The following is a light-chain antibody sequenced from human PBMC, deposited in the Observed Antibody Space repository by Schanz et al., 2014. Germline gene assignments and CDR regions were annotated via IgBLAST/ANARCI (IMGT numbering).Light chain of an antibody. CDR1: SSDVSASNY. CDR2: DVS. CDR3: SSYTSSSTLV. V-gene: IGLV2-14*03. J-gene: IGLJ3*02. Sequence: QSALTQPASVSGSPGQSIAVSCTGTSSDVSASNYVSCYLRHPGKAPKLMIYDVSNRPSGVCNRFSGSKSGNTASLTISGLQAEDEADYYCSSYTSSSTLVFGGGTKLTVL.